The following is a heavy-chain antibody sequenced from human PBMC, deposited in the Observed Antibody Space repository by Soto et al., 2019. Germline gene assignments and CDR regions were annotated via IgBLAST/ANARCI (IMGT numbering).Heavy chain of an antibody. CDR3: ARDPYVWGSYRSLHDAFDI. Sequence: ASVKVSCKASGYTFTSYGISWVRQAPGQGLEWMGWISAYNGNTNYAQKLQGRVTMTTDTSTSTAYMELRSLRSDDTAVYYCARDPYVWGSYRSLHDAFDIWGQGTMVTVSS. J-gene: IGHJ3*02. D-gene: IGHD3-16*02. CDR1: GYTFTSYG. V-gene: IGHV1-18*01. CDR2: ISAYNGNT.